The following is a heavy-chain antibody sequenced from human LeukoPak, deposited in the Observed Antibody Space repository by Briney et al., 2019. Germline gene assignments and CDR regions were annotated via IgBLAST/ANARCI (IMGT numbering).Heavy chain of an antibody. J-gene: IGHJ4*02. Sequence: PSETLSLTCTVSGGSINDYYWYWIRQPPGRGLEWIGSVYYSGSTYSNPSLKSRVTLSVDTSKNQFSLKLSSVTAADTAVYYCARALAVAGRFYFDYWGQGTLVTVSS. CDR1: GGSINDYY. V-gene: IGHV4-39*07. D-gene: IGHD6-19*01. CDR2: VYYSGST. CDR3: ARALAVAGRFYFDY.